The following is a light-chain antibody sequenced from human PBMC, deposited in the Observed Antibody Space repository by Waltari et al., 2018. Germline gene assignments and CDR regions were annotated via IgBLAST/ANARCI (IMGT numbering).Light chain of an antibody. Sequence: QSALTQPASVSGSPGQSITISCTGTSSDVGGYHYVSWYQQHPGKAPQPMIYAVSKRPSGVSNRFSGSKSGNTASLTISGLQAEDEADYYCSSYTSSSTPYVFGTGTKVTVL. J-gene: IGLJ1*01. CDR2: AVS. V-gene: IGLV2-14*01. CDR1: SSDVGGYHY. CDR3: SSYTSSSTPYV.